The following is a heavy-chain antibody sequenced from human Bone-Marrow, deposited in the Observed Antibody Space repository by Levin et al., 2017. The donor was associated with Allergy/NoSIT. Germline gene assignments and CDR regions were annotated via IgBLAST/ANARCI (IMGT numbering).Heavy chain of an antibody. Sequence: GASVKVSCAASGFTFNNAWMSWVRQVPGKGLELVGRIKSKTDGGATDYAAPLKDRFSISRDDSKNTLYLQIISLKTEDTAVYYCTTIGSSWRQFDYWGQGTLVTVSS. V-gene: IGHV3-15*01. J-gene: IGHJ4*02. CDR1: GFTFNNAW. D-gene: IGHD6-13*01. CDR3: TTIGSSWRQFDY. CDR2: IKSKTDGGAT.